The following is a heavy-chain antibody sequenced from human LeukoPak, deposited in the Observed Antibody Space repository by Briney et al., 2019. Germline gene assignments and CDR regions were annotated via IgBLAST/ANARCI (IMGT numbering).Heavy chain of an antibody. CDR2: IYYSGST. V-gene: IGHV4-31*03. CDR3: ASRRDGYSLDY. CDR1: GGSIRSGGYN. D-gene: IGHD5-24*01. J-gene: IGHJ4*02. Sequence: SETLSLTCSVSGGSIRSGGYNWSWIRQHPGKGLEWIGNIYYSGSTYYDPSLKSRVTISIDTSKSQFSLKLSSVTAADTAVYFCASRRDGYSLDYWGQGILVTVSS.